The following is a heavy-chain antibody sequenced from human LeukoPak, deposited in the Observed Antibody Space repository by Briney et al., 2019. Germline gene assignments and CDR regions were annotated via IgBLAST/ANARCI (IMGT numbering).Heavy chain of an antibody. D-gene: IGHD3-22*01. CDR2: ISAYNGNT. CDR1: GYTFTSYG. J-gene: IGHJ6*03. Sequence: ASVKVSCKASGYTFTSYGISWVRQAPGQGLEWMGWISAYNGNTNYAQKFQGRVTMTTDTSTSTAYMELRSLRSDDTAVYYCARAPLDYDGSGYTRLYYMDVWGKGTTVTVSS. CDR3: ARAPLDYDGSGYTRLYYMDV. V-gene: IGHV1-18*01.